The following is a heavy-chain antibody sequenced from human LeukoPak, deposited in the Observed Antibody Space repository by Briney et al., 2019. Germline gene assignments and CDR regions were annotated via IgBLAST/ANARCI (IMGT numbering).Heavy chain of an antibody. J-gene: IGHJ4*02. CDR1: GFTFSGYE. D-gene: IGHD5-12*01. Sequence: GGSLRLSCAASGFTFSGYEMNWVRQAPGKGLEWVSYISSSGNTIYYADSVKGRFTISRDNAKNSLYLQMNSLRAEDTADYYCARGVALDYWGQGTLVTVSS. CDR2: ISSSGNTI. CDR3: ARGVALDY. V-gene: IGHV3-48*03.